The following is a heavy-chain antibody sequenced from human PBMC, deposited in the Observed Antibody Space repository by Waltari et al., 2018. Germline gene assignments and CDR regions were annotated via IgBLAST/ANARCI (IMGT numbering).Heavy chain of an antibody. CDR3: AKVPGTSQLYYLDN. Sequence: QVQRVESGGGAVRPGRSLRLSCAATGFPFSSYAMHWVRQAPGKGLEWLAVISYNGNDKYYTDSVKGRFTISRDNSKNTLYLQMNSLRPEDTAVYYCAKVPGTSQLYYLDNWGQGTLVTVSS. D-gene: IGHD1-1*01. CDR1: GFPFSSYA. V-gene: IGHV3-30*18. J-gene: IGHJ4*02. CDR2: ISYNGNDK.